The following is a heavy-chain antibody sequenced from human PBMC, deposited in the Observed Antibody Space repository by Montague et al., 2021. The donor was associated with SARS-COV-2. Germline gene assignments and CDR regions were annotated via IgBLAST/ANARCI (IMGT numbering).Heavy chain of an antibody. Sequence: SETLSLTCTVAGGSISSYYWSWSRQPPGKGLEWVGYSYYSGSTNYNPSLKSRGTISVDTSKNQFSLKLSSVTAADTAVYYCASRALGYCSGGSCYSGFDYWGQGTLVTVSS. CDR3: ASRALGYCSGGSCYSGFDY. CDR1: GGSISSYY. V-gene: IGHV4-59*08. D-gene: IGHD2-15*01. CDR2: SYYSGST. J-gene: IGHJ4*02.